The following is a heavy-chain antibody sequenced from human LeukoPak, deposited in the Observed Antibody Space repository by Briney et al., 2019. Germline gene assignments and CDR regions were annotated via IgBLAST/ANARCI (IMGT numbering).Heavy chain of an antibody. V-gene: IGHV3-53*01. CDR1: GFTFSSNY. D-gene: IGHD5-18*01. CDR2: IYSGGST. Sequence: GGSLRLSCAASGFTFSSNYMSWVRQAPGKGLEWVSVIYSGGSTYYADSVKGRFTISRDNSKNTLYLQMNSLRAEDTAVYYCAKEDTAMDPSFDYWGQGTLVTVSS. CDR3: AKEDTAMDPSFDY. J-gene: IGHJ4*02.